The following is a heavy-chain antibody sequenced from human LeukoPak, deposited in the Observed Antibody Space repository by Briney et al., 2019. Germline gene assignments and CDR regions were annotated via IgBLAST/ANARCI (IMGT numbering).Heavy chain of an antibody. CDR2: IWYDGSNK. CDR3: AKDRGYGDYAADFNY. Sequence: SGGSLRLSCAASGFTFSSYGMHWVRQAPGKGLEWVAGIWYDGSNKYYADSVKGRFTISRDNSKNTLYLKMNSLRAEDTAVYYCAKDRGYGDYAADFNYWGQGTLVTVSS. J-gene: IGHJ4*02. V-gene: IGHV3-33*06. D-gene: IGHD4-17*01. CDR1: GFTFSSYG.